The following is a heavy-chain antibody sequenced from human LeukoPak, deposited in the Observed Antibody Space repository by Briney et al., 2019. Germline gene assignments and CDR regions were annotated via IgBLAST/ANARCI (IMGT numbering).Heavy chain of an antibody. Sequence: GASVKVSCKASGYTFTGYYMHWVRQAPGQGLEWMGWINPNNGDTNYAQKFQGRVTMTRDTSIRTAYMELSRLTSDDTAVYYCALGDGSSYAQSAFDIWGQGTMVTVSS. V-gene: IGHV1-2*02. CDR1: GYTFTGYY. CDR2: INPNNGDT. D-gene: IGHD5-18*01. CDR3: ALGDGSSYAQSAFDI. J-gene: IGHJ3*02.